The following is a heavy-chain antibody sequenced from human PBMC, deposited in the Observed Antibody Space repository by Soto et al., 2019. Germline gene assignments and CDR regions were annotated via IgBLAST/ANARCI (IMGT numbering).Heavy chain of an antibody. D-gene: IGHD6-13*01. CDR1: GFTFSSYA. Sequence: PGGSLRLSCAASGFTFSSYAMSWVRQAPGKGLEWVSAISGSGGSTYYADSVKGRFTISRDNSKNTLYLQMNSLRAEDTAVYYCATEPVESIWRIGSWGIDNWGQGTMVTVYS. V-gene: IGHV3-23*01. CDR2: ISGSGGST. CDR3: ATEPVESIWRIGSWGIDN. J-gene: IGHJ4*02.